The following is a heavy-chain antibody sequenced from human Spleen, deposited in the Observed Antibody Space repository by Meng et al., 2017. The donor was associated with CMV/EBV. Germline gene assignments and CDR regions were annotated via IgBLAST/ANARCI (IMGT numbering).Heavy chain of an antibody. Sequence: ASVKVSCKAVEYPFNNHYIHWVRQAPGQGLEWMGWINPNSGDTYYAHKFQGRVTMTRDTSFNTAYMELSSLRSDNTAVYYCARALQLSSPNYYESTTYYFDLDYFDYWGQGTLVTVSS. V-gene: IGHV1-2*07. CDR2: INPNSGDT. J-gene: IGHJ4*02. CDR1: EYPFNNHY. CDR3: ARALQLSSPNYYESTTYYFDLDYFDY. D-gene: IGHD3-22*01.